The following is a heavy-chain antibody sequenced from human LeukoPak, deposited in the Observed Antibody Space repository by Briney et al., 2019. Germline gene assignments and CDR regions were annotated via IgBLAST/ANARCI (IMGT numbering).Heavy chain of an antibody. CDR2: ISYDGSNK. CDR3: ASSYYDFWSGYYPYYFDY. D-gene: IGHD3-3*01. Sequence: GGSLRLSCAASGFTFSSYGMNWVRQAPGKGLEWVAVISYDGSNKYYADSVKGRFTISRDNSKNTLYLQMNSLRAEDTAVYYCASSYYDFWSGYYPYYFDYWGQGTLVTVSS. V-gene: IGHV3-30*03. J-gene: IGHJ4*02. CDR1: GFTFSSYG.